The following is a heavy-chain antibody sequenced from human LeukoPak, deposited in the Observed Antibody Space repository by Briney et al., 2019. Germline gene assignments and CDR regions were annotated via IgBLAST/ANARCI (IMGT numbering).Heavy chain of an antibody. J-gene: IGHJ5*02. CDR2: ISGSGGST. CDR3: AVTMVRGWANNWFDP. Sequence: GGSLRLSCAASGFTFSSYAMSWVRQAPGKGLEWVSAISGSGGSTYYAASVKGRFTISRDKSKNTLYMQMNSLRAEDTAVYYCAVTMVRGWANNWFDPWGQGTLVTVSS. CDR1: GFTFSSYA. D-gene: IGHD3-10*01. V-gene: IGHV3-23*01.